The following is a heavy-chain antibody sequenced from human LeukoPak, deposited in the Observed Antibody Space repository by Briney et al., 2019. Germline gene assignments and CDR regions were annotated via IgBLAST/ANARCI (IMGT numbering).Heavy chain of an antibody. D-gene: IGHD1-26*01. Sequence: GGSLRLSCAASGFTFSSYSMNWVRQAPGKGLEWVSSISTDSLTIKYADFVSGQFTISRDNAEHLLFLQMNSLRAEDTAVYYCARKAQTGSHSGPFDIWGQGTLVTVSS. J-gene: IGHJ3*02. CDR1: GFTFSSYS. V-gene: IGHV3-21*06. CDR2: ISTDSLTI. CDR3: ARKAQTGSHSGPFDI.